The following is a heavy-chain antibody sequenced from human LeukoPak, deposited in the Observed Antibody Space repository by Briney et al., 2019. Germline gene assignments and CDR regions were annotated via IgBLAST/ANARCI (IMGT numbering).Heavy chain of an antibody. CDR2: INPNSGGT. CDR1: GYTFTGYY. Sequence: ASVKVSCKASGYTFTGYYMHWVRQAPGQGLEWMGWINPNSGGTNYAQKFQGRVTMTRDTSISTAYMELKWLGSDDTAVYYCARGGYCSGTNCFVLAAEFDYWGQGTLVTVSS. CDR3: ARGGYCSGTNCFVLAAEFDY. D-gene: IGHD2-2*01. V-gene: IGHV1-2*02. J-gene: IGHJ4*02.